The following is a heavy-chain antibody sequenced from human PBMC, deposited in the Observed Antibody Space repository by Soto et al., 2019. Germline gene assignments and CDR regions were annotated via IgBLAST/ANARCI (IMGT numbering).Heavy chain of an antibody. Sequence: QVQLVESGGGLVHPGGSLRLSCAGSGFTFGDSYMRWIRQAPGKGLEWLSYISPGSRYTAYADSVKGRFTISRDNARSSLFLLCSSLTAVDMGMYYCVRGGGGGLFEPGGKGTMVTVSS. J-gene: IGHJ4*02. D-gene: IGHD2-15*01. CDR1: GFTFGDSY. V-gene: IGHV3-11*06. CDR2: ISPGSRYT. CDR3: VRGGGGGLFEP.